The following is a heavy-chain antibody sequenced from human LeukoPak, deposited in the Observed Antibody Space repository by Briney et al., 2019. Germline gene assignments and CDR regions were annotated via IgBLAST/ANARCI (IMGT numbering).Heavy chain of an antibody. J-gene: IGHJ1*01. D-gene: IGHD1-26*01. CDR3: AKGSRVGEYLQH. Sequence: YWGWIRQPPGKGLEWVSVIYSGGSTYYADSVKGRFTISRDNAKNSLYLQMNSLRAEDTAVYYCAKGSRVGEYLQHWGQGTLVTVSS. V-gene: IGHV3-66*01. CDR2: IYSGGST. CDR1: Y.